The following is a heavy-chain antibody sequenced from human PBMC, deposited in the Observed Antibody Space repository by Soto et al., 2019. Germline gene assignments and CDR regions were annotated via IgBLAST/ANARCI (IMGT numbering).Heavy chain of an antibody. V-gene: IGHV1-46*03. CDR3: ARDMQHGSGSCLY. CDR1: GYTFTSYL. J-gene: IGHJ4*02. CDR2: INPSGGST. Sequence: QVQLVQSGAEVKKPGASVKVSCKASGYTFTSYLMHWVRQAPGQGLEWLGIINPSGGSTSYAKKFQGRVKMTRDTYTSTVYMELSSLRSEDTAVYYCARDMQHGSGSCLYWGQGTLVTVSS. D-gene: IGHD3-10*01.